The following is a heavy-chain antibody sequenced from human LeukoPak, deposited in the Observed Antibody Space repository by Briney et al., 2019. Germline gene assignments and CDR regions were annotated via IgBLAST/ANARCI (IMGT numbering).Heavy chain of an antibody. J-gene: IGHJ4*02. CDR1: GFPFSTND. Sequence: GGSLRLSCAASGFPFSTNDMSWVRQAPGKGLEWVSAISGSASGGTTYEDSVKGRFTISRDNSKGTLYLHVNSLRAEDTAVYYCAKVKTHWYFDNWGRGTLVTVSS. D-gene: IGHD1-1*01. CDR2: ISGSASGGT. CDR3: AKVKTHWYFDN. V-gene: IGHV3-23*01.